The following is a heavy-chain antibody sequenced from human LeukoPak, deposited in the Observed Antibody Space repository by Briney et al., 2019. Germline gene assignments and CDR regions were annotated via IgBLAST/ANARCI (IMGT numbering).Heavy chain of an antibody. Sequence: SETLSLTCTVSGGSISSYYWSWIRQPPGKGLEWIGYIYYSGSTNYNPSLKSRVTISVDTSKNQVSLKLTSVTAADTAVYYCARSEINDYFKYWGQGILVTVST. D-gene: IGHD3-16*01. J-gene: IGHJ4*02. CDR2: IYYSGST. CDR1: GGSISSYY. V-gene: IGHV4-59*08. CDR3: ARSEINDYFKY.